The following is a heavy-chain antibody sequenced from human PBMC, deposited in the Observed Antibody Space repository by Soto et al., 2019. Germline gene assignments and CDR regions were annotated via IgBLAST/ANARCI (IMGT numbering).Heavy chain of an antibody. CDR2: IIPIFGTA. V-gene: IGHV1-69*13. CDR3: ARVGRAVAGLAAFDI. CDR1: GGTFSSYA. D-gene: IGHD6-19*01. J-gene: IGHJ3*02. Sequence: GASVKVSCKASGGTFSSYAISWVRRAPGQGLEWMGGIIPIFGTANYAQKFQGRVTITADESTSTAYMELSSLRSEDTAVYYCARVGRAVAGLAAFDIWGQGTMVTVSS.